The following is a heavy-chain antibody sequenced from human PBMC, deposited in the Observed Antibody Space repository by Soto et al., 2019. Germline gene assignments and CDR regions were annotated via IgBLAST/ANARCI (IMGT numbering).Heavy chain of an antibody. Sequence: PAETLSLACTFSRGSISSYYWRWIRQAAGKGLEWIGRIYTSGSTNYNPSLKSRVTMSVDTSKNQFSLKLSSVTAADTAVYYCARACSSNSCYDVFDYWGQGTLVTVS. V-gene: IGHV4-4*07. CDR2: IYTSGST. CDR3: ARACSSNSCYDVFDY. D-gene: IGHD2-2*01. J-gene: IGHJ4*02. CDR1: RGSISSYY.